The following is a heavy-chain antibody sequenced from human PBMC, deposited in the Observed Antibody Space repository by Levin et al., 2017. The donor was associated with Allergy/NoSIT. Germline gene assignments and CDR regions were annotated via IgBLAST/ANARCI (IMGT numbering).Heavy chain of an antibody. CDR3: ARGGGGGDY. CDR2: IKQDGSEK. J-gene: IGHJ4*01. V-gene: IGHV3-7*01. Sequence: GESLKISCAASGFTFSTYWMTWVRQAPGKGLEWVANIKQDGSEKYYVDSVKGRFTISRDNAKNSMYLQMNTLTAEDTAVYYCARGGGGGDYWGHGILVTVSS. CDR1: GFTFSTYW. D-gene: IGHD2-21*01.